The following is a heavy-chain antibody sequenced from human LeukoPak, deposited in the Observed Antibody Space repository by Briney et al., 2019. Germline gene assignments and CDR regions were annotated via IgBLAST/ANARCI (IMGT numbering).Heavy chain of an antibody. CDR3: ARAAAGAFDI. CDR1: GFTFSSYG. Sequence: PGGTLRLSCAASGFTFSSYGMSWVRQAPGKGLEWVSYISSSSSTIYYADSVKGRFTISRDNAKNSLYLQMNSLRAEDTAVYYCARAAAGAFDIWGQGTMVTVSS. J-gene: IGHJ3*02. V-gene: IGHV3-48*01. CDR2: ISSSSSTI.